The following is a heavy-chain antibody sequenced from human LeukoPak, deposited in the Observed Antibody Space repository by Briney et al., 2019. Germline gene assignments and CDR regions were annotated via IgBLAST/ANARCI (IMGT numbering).Heavy chain of an antibody. J-gene: IGHJ6*03. CDR3: ARDAYYDFWSGDRDYYYMDV. CDR2: INPNSGGT. Sequence: GASVKVSCKASGYTFTGYYMHWVRQAPGQGLEWMGWINPNSGGTNYAQKFQGRVTMIRDTSISTAYMELSRLRSDDTAVYYCARDAYYDFWSGDRDYYYMDVWGKGTTVTVSS. D-gene: IGHD3-3*01. CDR1: GYTFTGYY. V-gene: IGHV1-2*02.